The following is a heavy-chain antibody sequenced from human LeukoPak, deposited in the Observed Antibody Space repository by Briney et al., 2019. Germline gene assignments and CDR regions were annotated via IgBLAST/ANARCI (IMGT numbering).Heavy chain of an antibody. J-gene: IGHJ5*02. Sequence: SETLSLTCAVYGGSFSGYYWSWIRQPPGKGLEWIGEINHSGSTNYNPSLKSRVTISVDTSKNQFSLKLSSVTAADTAVYYCASARRFWSGHYTGCLFDPWGQGTLVTVSS. CDR2: INHSGST. D-gene: IGHD3-3*01. CDR1: GGSFSGYY. V-gene: IGHV4-34*01. CDR3: ASARRFWSGHYTGCLFDP.